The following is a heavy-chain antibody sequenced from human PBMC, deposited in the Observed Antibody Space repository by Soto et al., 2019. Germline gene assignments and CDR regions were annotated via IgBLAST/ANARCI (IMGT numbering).Heavy chain of an antibody. D-gene: IGHD3-10*01. V-gene: IGHV4-31*03. J-gene: IGHJ6*02. CDR2: IYYSGST. CDR1: GGSISSGGYY. Sequence: QVQLQESGPGLVKPSQTLSLTCTVSGGSISSGGYYWSWIRQHPGKGLEWIGYIYYSGSTYYNPSLKGRVTISVDTSKNQFSLKLSSVTAADTAVYYCARSPRLAMVRGVIDGMDVWGQGTTVTVSS. CDR3: ARSPRLAMVRGVIDGMDV.